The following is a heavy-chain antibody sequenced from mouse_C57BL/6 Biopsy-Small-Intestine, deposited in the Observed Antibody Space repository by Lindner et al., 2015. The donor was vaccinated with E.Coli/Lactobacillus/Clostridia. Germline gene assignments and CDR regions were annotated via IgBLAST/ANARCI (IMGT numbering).Heavy chain of an antibody. Sequence: SVKVSCKTSGYTFTDYYLYWVRQAPGQGLKWMGWINPHSGGTNYAQRFQGRVTITRDTSINTVYMELRGLTSDDTAVYYCARDPNYYDTNDYSLGWFDPWGQGTLITVSS. CDR1: GYTFTDYY. V-gene: IGHV14-2*02. CDR2: INPHSGGT. D-gene: IGHD1-1*02. CDR3: ARDPNYYDTNDYSLGWFDP. J-gene: IGHJ4*01.